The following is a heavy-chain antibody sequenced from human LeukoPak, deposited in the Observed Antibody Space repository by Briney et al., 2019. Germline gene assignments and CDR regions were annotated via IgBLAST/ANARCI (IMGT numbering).Heavy chain of an antibody. CDR2: ISYDGSNK. CDR3: AKDDGGSYMGNAFDI. Sequence: GGSLRLSCAASGFTFSSYGMHWVRQAPGKGLEWVAVISYDGSNKYYADSVKGRFTISRDNSKNTLYLQMNSLRAEDTAVYYCAKDDGGSYMGNAFDIWGQGTMVTVSS. V-gene: IGHV3-30*18. CDR1: GFTFSSYG. J-gene: IGHJ3*02. D-gene: IGHD1-26*01.